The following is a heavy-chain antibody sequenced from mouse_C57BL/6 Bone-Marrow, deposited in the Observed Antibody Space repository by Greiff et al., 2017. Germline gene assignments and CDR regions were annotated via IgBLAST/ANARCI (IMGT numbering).Heavy chain of an antibody. Sequence: DVQLVESVAELVRPGASVKLSCTASGFNIKNTYMHWVKQRPEQGLEWIGRIDPANGNTKYAPKFQGKATITADTSSNTAYLQLSSLTSEDTAIYYCAPFYYGSSSWFAYWGQGTLVTVSA. V-gene: IGHV14-3*01. D-gene: IGHD1-1*01. CDR2: IDPANGNT. CDR1: GFNIKNTY. J-gene: IGHJ3*01. CDR3: APFYYGSSSWFAY.